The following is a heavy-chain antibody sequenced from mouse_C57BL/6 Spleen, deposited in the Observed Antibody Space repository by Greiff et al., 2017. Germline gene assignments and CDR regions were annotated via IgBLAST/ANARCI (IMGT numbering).Heavy chain of an antibody. CDR1: GFNIKDDY. J-gene: IGHJ3*01. V-gene: IGHV14-4*01. CDR3: TTEGSPWFAY. D-gene: IGHD1-1*01. Sequence: EVQLQQSGAELVRPGASVKLSCTASGFNIKDDYMHWVKQRPEQGLEWIGWIDPENGDTEYASKFQGKATITADTSSNTAYLQLSSLTSEDTAVYYCTTEGSPWFAYWGQGTLVTVSA. CDR2: IDPENGDT.